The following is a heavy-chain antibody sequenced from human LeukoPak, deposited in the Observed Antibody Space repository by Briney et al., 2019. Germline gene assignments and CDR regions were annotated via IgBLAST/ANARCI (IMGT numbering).Heavy chain of an antibody. V-gene: IGHV1-2*02. CDR3: ARGTGGVIAAAGTTDWFDP. Sequence: ASVKVSCKASGYTFTGYYMHWVRQAPGQGLEWMGWINPNSGGTNYAQKFQGRVTMTRDTSTSTAYMELSRLRSDDTAVYYYARGTGGVIAAAGTTDWFDPWGQGTLVTVSS. CDR1: GYTFTGYY. CDR2: INPNSGGT. D-gene: IGHD6-13*01. J-gene: IGHJ5*02.